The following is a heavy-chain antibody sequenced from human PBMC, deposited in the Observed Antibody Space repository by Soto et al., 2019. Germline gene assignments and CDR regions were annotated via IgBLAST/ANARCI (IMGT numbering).Heavy chain of an antibody. CDR2: IYWDDDK. J-gene: IGHJ4*02. D-gene: IGHD4-17*01. CDR3: ARKNYGDYPTDY. V-gene: IGHV2-5*02. Sequence: QITLKESGPALVKPTQTLTLTCTFSGFSLSTRGVGVGWIRQPPGKALEWLAVIYWDDDKRYSPSLQSRLTITKDTSKNQVFLTMTNMDPVDTATYYCARKNYGDYPTDYWGQGTLVTVSS. CDR1: GFSLSTRGVG.